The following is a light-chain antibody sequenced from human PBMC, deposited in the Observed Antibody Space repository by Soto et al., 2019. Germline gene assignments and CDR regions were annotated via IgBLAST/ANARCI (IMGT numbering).Light chain of an antibody. CDR3: QQLNSYPFT. V-gene: IGKV1-9*01. CDR1: QGISRS. CDR2: EAS. J-gene: IGKJ5*01. Sequence: IQLPQSPSSLSASVGDRVTITCRASQGISRSLAWYQQNPGKAPKLLIFEASTLQSGVPSRFSGSGSGTDFTLTISGLQPEDLATYYCQQLNSYPFTFGQGTRLEMK.